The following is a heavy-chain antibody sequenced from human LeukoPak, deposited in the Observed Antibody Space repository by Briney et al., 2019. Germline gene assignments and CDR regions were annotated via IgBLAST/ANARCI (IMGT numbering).Heavy chain of an antibody. Sequence: SETLSLTCTVSGGSISSYYWSWIRQPPGKGLEWIGEINHSGSTNYDPSLKSRVTISVDTSKNQFSLKLSSVTAADTAVYYCARDDYGGNSGPYYGMDVWGQGTTVTVSS. J-gene: IGHJ6*02. CDR2: INHSGST. CDR3: ARDDYGGNSGPYYGMDV. D-gene: IGHD4-23*01. V-gene: IGHV4-34*01. CDR1: GGSISSYY.